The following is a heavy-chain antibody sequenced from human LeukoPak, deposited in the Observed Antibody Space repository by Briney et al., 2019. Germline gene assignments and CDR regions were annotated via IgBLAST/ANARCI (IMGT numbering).Heavy chain of an antibody. CDR2: FDPEDGET. D-gene: IGHD3-10*01. Sequence: VSVKVSCKVSGYTLTELSMHWVRQAPGKGLEWMGGFDPEDGETIYAQKFQGRVTMTEDTSTDTAYMELSSLRSGDTAVYYCLVGELLYFDYWGQGTLVTVSS. CDR3: LVGELLYFDY. V-gene: IGHV1-24*01. CDR1: GYTLTELS. J-gene: IGHJ4*02.